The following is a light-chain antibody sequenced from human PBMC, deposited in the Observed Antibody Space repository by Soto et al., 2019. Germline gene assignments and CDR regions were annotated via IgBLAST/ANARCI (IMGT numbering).Light chain of an antibody. V-gene: IGKV1-39*01. J-gene: IGKJ1*01. CDR1: QSISSY. Sequence: DIPMTQSPSSLSASVGDRVTITCRASQSISSYLNWYQQKPGKAPKLLIYAASSLQSGVPSRFSGSGSGTDFTLTISRLEPEDFAVYYCQQYGNSPWTFGQGTKVDIK. CDR2: AAS. CDR3: QQYGNSPWT.